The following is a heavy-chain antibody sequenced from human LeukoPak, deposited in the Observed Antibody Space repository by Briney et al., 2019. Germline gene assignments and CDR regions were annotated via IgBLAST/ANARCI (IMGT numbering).Heavy chain of an antibody. CDR1: GGSISSGSYY. Sequence: SETLSLTCTVSGGSISSGSYYWSWIRQPAGKGLEWIGRIYTSGSTSYNPSLKSRVTISVDTSKNQFSLKLSSVTAADTAVYYCARESPQITIFGVAPAYYFDYWGQGTLVTVSS. CDR2: IYTSGST. J-gene: IGHJ4*02. D-gene: IGHD3-3*01. CDR3: ARESPQITIFGVAPAYYFDY. V-gene: IGHV4-61*02.